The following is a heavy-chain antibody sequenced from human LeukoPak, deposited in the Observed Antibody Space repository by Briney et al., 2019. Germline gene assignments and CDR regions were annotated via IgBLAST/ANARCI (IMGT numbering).Heavy chain of an antibody. CDR1: GFTFSSYG. Sequence: GGSLRLSCAASGFTFSSYGMHWVRQAPGKGLEWVAFIPYDGSNKFYADSVKGRFTISRDNSVGTLYLQMNSLRAEDTAVYYCAKESCSGGSCYYVVMATAYDYWGQGTLVTVSS. CDR3: AKESCSGGSCYYVVMATAYDY. D-gene: IGHD2-15*01. J-gene: IGHJ4*02. CDR2: IPYDGSNK. V-gene: IGHV3-30*02.